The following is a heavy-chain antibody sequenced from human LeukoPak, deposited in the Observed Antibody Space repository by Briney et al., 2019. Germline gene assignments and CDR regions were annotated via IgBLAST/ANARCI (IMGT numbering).Heavy chain of an antibody. V-gene: IGHV3-23*01. CDR3: AKDSSDYGDYDPGAFDY. CDR1: GFTFSNYA. D-gene: IGHD4-17*01. CDR2: ISGSGGST. Sequence: GGSLRLSCAASGFTFSNYAMSWVRQAPGKGLEWVSAISGSGGSTYYADSVKGRFTTSRDSSKNTLYLQMNSLRAEDTAVYYCAKDSSDYGDYDPGAFDYWGQGTLVTVSS. J-gene: IGHJ4*02.